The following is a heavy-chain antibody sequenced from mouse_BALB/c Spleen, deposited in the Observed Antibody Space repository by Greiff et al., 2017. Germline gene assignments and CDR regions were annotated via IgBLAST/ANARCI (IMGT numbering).Heavy chain of an antibody. CDR3: ARRDGYYWFAY. D-gene: IGHD2-3*01. J-gene: IGHJ3*01. Sequence: EVQLQESGGGLVQPGGSLKLSCAASGFTFSSYTMSWVRQTPEKRLEWVAYISNGGGSTYYPDTVKGRFTISRDNAKNTLYLQMSSLKSEDTAMYYCARRDGYYWFAYWGQGTLVTVSA. V-gene: IGHV5-12-2*01. CDR1: GFTFSSYT. CDR2: ISNGGGST.